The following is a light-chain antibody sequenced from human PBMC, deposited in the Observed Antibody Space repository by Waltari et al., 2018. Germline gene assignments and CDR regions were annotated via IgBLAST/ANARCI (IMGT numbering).Light chain of an antibody. CDR2: DAS. Sequence: DIHMTQSRFFLSASVGDRVTITCRASQSISTYFNWYQQEKGRAPRLLIYDASTLQSGVPSRFSGSGSGTDFTLTIRSLQPEDFATYYCQQSNSTPYTFGQGTKLEIK. V-gene: IGKV1-39*01. CDR3: QQSNSTPYT. J-gene: IGKJ2*01. CDR1: QSISTY.